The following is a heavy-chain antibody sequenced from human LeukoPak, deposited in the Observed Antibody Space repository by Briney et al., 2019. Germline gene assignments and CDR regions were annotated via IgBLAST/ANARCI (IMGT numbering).Heavy chain of an antibody. Sequence: PGGSLRLSCAASGFTFSSYAMSWVRQAPGKGLEWVSAISGSGGSTYYADSVKGRFTISRDNSKNTLYLQMNSRRAEDTAVYYCAKAYGDYKKYYFDYWGQGTLVTVSS. J-gene: IGHJ4*02. CDR2: ISGSGGST. CDR1: GFTFSSYA. V-gene: IGHV3-23*01. CDR3: AKAYGDYKKYYFDY. D-gene: IGHD4-17*01.